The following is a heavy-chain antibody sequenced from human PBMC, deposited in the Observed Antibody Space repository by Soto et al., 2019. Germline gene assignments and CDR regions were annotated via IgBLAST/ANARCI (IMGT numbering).Heavy chain of an antibody. CDR1: GGSISIGGYY. CDR2: IYYTGTT. J-gene: IGHJ5*01. D-gene: IGHD3-10*01. Sequence: VQLQESGPGLVKPSQTLSLSCAVSGGSISIGGYYWSWIRQHPGKGLEWNGYIYYTGTTYYKSSLKSRVIMSVDTSKNQFSLNLTSVTAADTAVYYCAGDQWFGEPRSQYNWFDSWGQGILVTVAS. CDR3: AGDQWFGEPRSQYNWFDS. V-gene: IGHV4-31*11.